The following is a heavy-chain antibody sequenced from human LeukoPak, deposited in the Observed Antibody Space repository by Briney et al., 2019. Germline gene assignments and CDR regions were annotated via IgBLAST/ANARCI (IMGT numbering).Heavy chain of an antibody. CDR1: GGTFSSYA. D-gene: IGHD3-10*01. J-gene: IGHJ4*02. V-gene: IGHV1-69*06. CDR2: IIPIFGTA. Sequence: ASVKVSCKASGGTFSSYAISWVRQAPGQGLEWMGGIIPIFGTANYAQKFQGRVTITADKSTSTAYMELSSLRSEDTAVYYCAREGSYYGSGSSPRPFDYWGQGTPVTVSS. CDR3: AREGSYYGSGSSPRPFDY.